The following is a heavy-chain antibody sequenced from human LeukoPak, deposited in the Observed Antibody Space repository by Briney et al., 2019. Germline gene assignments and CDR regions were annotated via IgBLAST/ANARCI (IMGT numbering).Heavy chain of an antibody. CDR1: GFTFSSYS. J-gene: IGHJ1*01. V-gene: IGHV3-21*01. Sequence: NPGGSLRLSCAASGFTFSSYSMNWVRQAPGKGLDWVSSISSSSSYIYYADSVKGRFTISRDNAKNSLYLQMNSLRAEDTAVYYCARDGGYSYGPGYFQHWGQGTLVTVSS. CDR2: ISSSSSYI. D-gene: IGHD5-18*01. CDR3: ARDGGYSYGPGYFQH.